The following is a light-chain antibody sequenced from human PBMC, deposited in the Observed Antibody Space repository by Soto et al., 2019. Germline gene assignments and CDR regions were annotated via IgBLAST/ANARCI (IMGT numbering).Light chain of an antibody. V-gene: IGKV1-27*01. CDR1: QDINKY. CDR3: QNYNNLAMT. J-gene: IGKJ3*01. Sequence: DIQLTQSPPSLSASIGDRVTITCRASQDINKYLAWYQQKPGKVPNLLIYDASTLQSGVPSRFSGIGSGTDFTLTISSLQPEDVATNYCQNYNNLAMTFGPGTKVDVK. CDR2: DAS.